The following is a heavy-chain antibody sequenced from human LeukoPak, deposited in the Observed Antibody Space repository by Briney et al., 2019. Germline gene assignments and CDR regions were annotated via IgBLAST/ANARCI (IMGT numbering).Heavy chain of an antibody. CDR1: GGSVSSHY. Sequence: PSETLSLTCTVSGGSVSSHYWSWIRQPPGKGLEWIGYIYYSGSTNYNPSLKSRVTISVDTSNNQISLKLTSVTTADTAVYYCARGHYGLDVWGQGTLVTVSS. V-gene: IGHV4-59*02. CDR2: IYYSGST. J-gene: IGHJ6*02. CDR3: ARGHYGLDV.